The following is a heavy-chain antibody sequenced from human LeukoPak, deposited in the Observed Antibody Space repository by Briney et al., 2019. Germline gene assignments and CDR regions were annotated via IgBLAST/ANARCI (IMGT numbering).Heavy chain of an antibody. Sequence: GGSLRLSCAASGFPVNKYEIHWVRQAPGKGLEWISYVDAGATSTNYADSVWGRFTLSRDNAQNSVHLQMNSLRDEDTAVYYCVRGRLQRSTKYFDSWGQGALVTVSS. J-gene: IGHJ4*02. CDR1: GFPVNKYE. D-gene: IGHD1-1*01. CDR3: VRGRLQRSTKYFDS. V-gene: IGHV3-48*03. CDR2: VDAGATST.